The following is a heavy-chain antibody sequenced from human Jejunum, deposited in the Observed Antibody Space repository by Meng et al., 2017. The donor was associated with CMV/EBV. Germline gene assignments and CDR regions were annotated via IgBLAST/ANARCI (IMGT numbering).Heavy chain of an antibody. D-gene: IGHD2-2*02. CDR3: TTEGRYCSGTSCYTWAGYFDY. CDR1: W. J-gene: IGHJ4*02. CDR2: IKSQTDGGTT. V-gene: IGHV3-15*01. Sequence: WMSWVRQAPGKGLEWVGRIKSQTDGGTTDYAAPVKGRFTISRDDSKNTLYLQMNTLKTEDTAVYFCTTEGRYCSGTSCYTWAGYFDYWGQGTLVTVSS.